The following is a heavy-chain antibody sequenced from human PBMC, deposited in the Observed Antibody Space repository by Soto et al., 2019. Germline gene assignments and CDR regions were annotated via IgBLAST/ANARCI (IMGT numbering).Heavy chain of an antibody. CDR3: ARDHHRYSGYDYVDY. CDR1: GLTXXXXX. Sequence: GSXRLSXAASGLTXXXXXXXXIXQAPGKGLEWVSYISSSSSYTNYADSVKGRFTISRDNAKNSLYLQMNSLRAEDTAVYYCARDHHRYSGYDYVDYWGQGTLVTVSS. CDR2: ISSSSSYT. J-gene: IGHJ4*02. V-gene: IGHV3-11*05. D-gene: IGHD5-12*01.